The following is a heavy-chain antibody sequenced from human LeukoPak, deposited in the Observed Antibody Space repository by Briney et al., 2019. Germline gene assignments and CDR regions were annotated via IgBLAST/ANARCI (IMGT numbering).Heavy chain of an antibody. CDR3: ARRTGRAIDY. CDR2: IYYSGST. D-gene: IGHD3/OR15-3a*01. CDR1: GGSISSYY. Sequence: SSETLSLTCTVSGGSISSYYWSWIRQPPGKGLEWIGYIYYSGSTNYNPSLKSRVTISVDTSKNQFSLKLSPVTAADTAVYYCARRTGRAIDYWGQGTLVTVSS. V-gene: IGHV4-59*08. J-gene: IGHJ4*02.